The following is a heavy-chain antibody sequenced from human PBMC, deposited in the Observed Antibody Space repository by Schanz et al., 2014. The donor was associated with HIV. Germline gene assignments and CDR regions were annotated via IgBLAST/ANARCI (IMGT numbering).Heavy chain of an antibody. V-gene: IGHV1-18*01. D-gene: IGHD5-12*01. J-gene: IGHJ4*02. CDR1: GYTFSNYA. Sequence: QVQLVQSGTEVKKPGASVTVSCKASGYTFSNYAINWVRQAPGQGLEWMGWISGYIGNTDYAQKLQGRVTMTTDTSTSTAYMDLRSLRSDDTAVYYCARGAAEMATMTPWRYWGQGTLVTVSS. CDR3: ARGAAEMATMTPWRY. CDR2: ISGYIGNT.